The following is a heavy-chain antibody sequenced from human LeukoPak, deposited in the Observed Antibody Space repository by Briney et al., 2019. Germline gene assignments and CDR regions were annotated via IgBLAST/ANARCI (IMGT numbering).Heavy chain of an antibody. CDR2: IKLDGSEK. CDR3: ARDQYDTWSRRGNFDS. D-gene: IGHD3-3*01. J-gene: IGHJ4*02. V-gene: IGHV3-7*03. Sequence: GGSLRLSCVASGFTFGKYWMSWVRQAPGKGLERVANIKLDGSEKNYVDSVKGRFTISRDNTKNSLYLQMNSLRAEDTAVFYCARDQYDTWSRRGNFDSWGQGTLVIVSS. CDR1: GFTFGKYW.